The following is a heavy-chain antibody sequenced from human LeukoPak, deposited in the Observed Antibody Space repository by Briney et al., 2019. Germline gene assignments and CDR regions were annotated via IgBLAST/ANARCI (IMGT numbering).Heavy chain of an antibody. CDR1: GYTFTSYG. CDR3: ARDPPSSATYYDFWSGYFERPRDAFDI. D-gene: IGHD3-3*01. CDR2: ISAYNGNT. Sequence: ASVSVSCTASGYTFTSYGISWVRQAPGQGLEWMGWISAYNGNTNYAQKLQGRVTMTTDPSTSTAYMELRGLRSDDTAVYYCARDPPSSATYYDFWSGYFERPRDAFDIWGQGTMVTVSS. V-gene: IGHV1-18*01. J-gene: IGHJ3*02.